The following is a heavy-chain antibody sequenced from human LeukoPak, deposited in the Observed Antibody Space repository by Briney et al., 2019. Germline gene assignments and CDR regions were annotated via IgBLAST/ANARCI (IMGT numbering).Heavy chain of an antibody. V-gene: IGHV1-69*01. D-gene: IGHD3-22*01. CDR2: IIPIFGTA. J-gene: IGHJ3*02. CDR1: GGTFSSYA. Sequence: GASVKVSCKAFGGTFSSYAISWVRQAPGQGLEWMGGIIPIFGTANYAQKFQGRVTITADESTSTAYMELSSLRSEDTAVYYCARGGLSRYYYDTRGYYHAFDIRGQGTMVTVSS. CDR3: ARGGLSRYYYDTRGYYHAFDI.